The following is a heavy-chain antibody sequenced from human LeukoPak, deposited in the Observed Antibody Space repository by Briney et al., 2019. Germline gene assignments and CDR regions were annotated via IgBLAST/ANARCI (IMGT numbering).Heavy chain of an antibody. V-gene: IGHV3-66*01. CDR2: MYSGGST. CDR1: GFTVSSNY. D-gene: IGHD2-2*01. J-gene: IGHJ6*02. Sequence: GGSLRLSCAASGFTVSSNYMNWVRQAPGKGLEWVSVMYSGGSTFYGDSVKGRFTISRDNSMNTLYPQMNSLRADDTAVYYCAREQVVVGRGYYGMDVWGQGTTVTVSS. CDR3: AREQVVVGRGYYGMDV.